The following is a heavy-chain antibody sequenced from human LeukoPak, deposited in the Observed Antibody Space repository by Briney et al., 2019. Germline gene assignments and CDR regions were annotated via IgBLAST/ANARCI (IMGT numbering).Heavy chain of an antibody. D-gene: IGHD3-3*01. CDR2: IYSGGST. J-gene: IGHJ4*02. CDR3: ARDAGTIFGVVISR. V-gene: IGHV3-66*01. CDR1: GFTVSSNY. Sequence: GGSLRLSCAASGFTVSSNYMSWVRQAPGKGLEWVSVIYSGGSTYYADSVKGRFTISRDNSKNTLYLQMNSLRAEDTAVYYCARDAGTIFGVVISRWGQGTLVTVSS.